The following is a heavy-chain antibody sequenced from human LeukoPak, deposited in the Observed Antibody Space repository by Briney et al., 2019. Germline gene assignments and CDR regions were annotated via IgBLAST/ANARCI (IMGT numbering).Heavy chain of an antibody. J-gene: IGHJ6*03. CDR3: ANSGYSSGWLKHYYYYYYMDV. CDR2: IRYDGTNQ. Sequence: GGSLRLSCAASGFTFSSYGMSWVRQAPGKGLEWVAFIRYDGTNQYYADSVKGRFTISRDNSKNTLYLQMNSLRAEDTAVYYCANSGYSSGWLKHYYYYYYMDVWGKGTTVTVSS. CDR1: GFTFSSYG. V-gene: IGHV3-30*02. D-gene: IGHD6-19*01.